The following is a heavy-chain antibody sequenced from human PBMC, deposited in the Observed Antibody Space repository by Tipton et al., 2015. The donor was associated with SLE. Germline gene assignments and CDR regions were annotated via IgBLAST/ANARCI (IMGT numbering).Heavy chain of an antibody. Sequence: TLSLTCTVSGDSISSSSYYWGWIRQPPGKGLEWIGYIYYSGSTNYNPSLKSRVTISVDTSKNQFSLKLSSVTAADTAVYYCASQFSGYSSPWFDPWGQGTLVTVSS. CDR2: IYYSGST. D-gene: IGHD6-13*01. CDR1: GDSISSSSYY. CDR3: ASQFSGYSSPWFDP. J-gene: IGHJ5*02. V-gene: IGHV4-61*05.